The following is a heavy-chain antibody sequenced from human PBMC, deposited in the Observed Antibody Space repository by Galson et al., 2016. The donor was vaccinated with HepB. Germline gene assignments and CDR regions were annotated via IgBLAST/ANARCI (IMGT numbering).Heavy chain of an antibody. Sequence: SLRLSCAASGFTFSNYAMHWVRQAPGKGLEWVALIWYDGSNQYYVDSVKGRFTISRDNSKNTLYLYMNNLTAGDTAIYYCGKHGGFDYWGQEALVTVSS. V-gene: IGHV3-30*04. CDR3: GKHGGFDY. CDR1: GFTFSNYA. CDR2: IWYDGSNQ. D-gene: IGHD3-16*01. J-gene: IGHJ4*02.